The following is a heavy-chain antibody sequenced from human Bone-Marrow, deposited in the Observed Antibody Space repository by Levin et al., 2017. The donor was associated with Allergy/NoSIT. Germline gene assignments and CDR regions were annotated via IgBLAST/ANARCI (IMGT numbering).Heavy chain of an antibody. J-gene: IGHJ6*02. Sequence: ASVKVSCKASGYTFTNYGISWVRQAPGQGLEWVGWISVSTGNTDYAQEFQGRVTMTTDTTTNTAYMELRSLRSDDTAVYYCARDPVLLWFGLEGADYALDVWGQWTTVTVSS. D-gene: IGHD3-10*01. CDR3: ARDPVLLWFGLEGADYALDV. CDR1: GYTFTNYG. V-gene: IGHV1-18*01. CDR2: ISVSTGNT.